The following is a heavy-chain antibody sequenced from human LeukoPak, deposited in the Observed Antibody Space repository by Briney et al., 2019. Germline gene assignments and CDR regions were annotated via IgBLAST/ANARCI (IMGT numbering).Heavy chain of an antibody. Sequence: PGRSLRLACAASGFSFSTYDMHWVRQAPGKGLEWVAVISSDGSHKYCADSVKGRFTISRDNSKNTVYLQMNSLRAEDTAVYYCAKGSIDWYYFDYWGQGTLVTVSS. CDR2: ISSDGSHK. J-gene: IGHJ4*02. CDR3: AKGSIDWYYFDY. V-gene: IGHV3-30*18. CDR1: GFSFSTYD. D-gene: IGHD3-9*01.